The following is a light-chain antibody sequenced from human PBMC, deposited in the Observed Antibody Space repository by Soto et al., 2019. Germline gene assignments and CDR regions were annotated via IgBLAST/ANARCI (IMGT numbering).Light chain of an antibody. Sequence: QSVLTQPPSASGTPGQRVTISCSGSSSNIGSNFVYWYQQFPGTAPKLLIYCDNQRPSGVPDRFSGSKSGTSASLAISGLRSEDEADYYCAAWDDSLSGRVFGGGTKVTVL. J-gene: IGLJ3*02. CDR1: SSNIGSNF. CDR3: AAWDDSLSGRV. V-gene: IGLV1-47*02. CDR2: CDN.